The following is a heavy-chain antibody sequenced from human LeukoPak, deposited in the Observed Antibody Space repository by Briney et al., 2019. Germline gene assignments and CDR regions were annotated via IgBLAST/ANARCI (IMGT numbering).Heavy chain of an antibody. D-gene: IGHD1-20*01. J-gene: IGHJ4*02. V-gene: IGHV3-11*01. CDR1: VHTFSALF. Sequence: PGGFLRQCFATPVHTFSALFMSTSPRATGWGVGWVSYISSSGSTIYYADSVKGRFTISRDNAKNSLYLQMNSLRAEDTAVYYCARRRYNWNAIDYWGQGTLVTVSS. CDR3: ARRRYNWNAIDY. CDR2: ISSSGSTI.